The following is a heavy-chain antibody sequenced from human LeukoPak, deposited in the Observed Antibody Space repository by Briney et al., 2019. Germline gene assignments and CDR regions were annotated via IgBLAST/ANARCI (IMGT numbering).Heavy chain of an antibody. CDR2: INPNSGGT. V-gene: IGHV1-2*02. CDR3: ASQWWELPTGLDY. D-gene: IGHD1-26*01. J-gene: IGHJ4*02. CDR1: GYTFTGYY. Sequence: ASVKVSCKASGYTFTGYYMHWVRQAPGQGLEWMGWINPNSGGTNYAQKFQGRVTMTRDTSISTAYMELSRLRSEDTAVYYCASQWWELPTGLDYWGQGTLVTVSS.